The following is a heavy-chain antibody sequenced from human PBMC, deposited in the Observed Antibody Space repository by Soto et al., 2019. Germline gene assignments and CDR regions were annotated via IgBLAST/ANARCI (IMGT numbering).Heavy chain of an antibody. D-gene: IGHD1-26*01. CDR1: GFTFSHYA. CDR2: MSYDGSNE. V-gene: IGHV3-30*18. J-gene: IGHJ4*02. Sequence: QVQLVESGGGVVQPGRSLRLSCAASGFTFSHYAMHWVRQAPGKGLEWVALMSYDGSNEYYADSVKGRFTITRDNSKNTLYLQMSSLRAEDTDVYYFAKVGSHNFDYGVQGTLVTVSS. CDR3: AKVGSHNFDY.